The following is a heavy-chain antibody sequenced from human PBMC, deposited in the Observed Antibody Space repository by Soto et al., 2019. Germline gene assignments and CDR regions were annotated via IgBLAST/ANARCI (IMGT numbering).Heavy chain of an antibody. CDR2: IDPSSGTT. J-gene: IGHJ6*02. CDR3: ARGAVVVPNGLIAGMDV. V-gene: IGHV1-46*01. CDR1: GYSFSNFY. D-gene: IGHD2-15*01. Sequence: ASVKVSCKPSGYSFSNFYVHWVRQAPGQGLEWMGIIDPSSGTTSYTQKFQERVTMTRDTSMSTDYMELSRLRSEDTAVYYCARGAVVVPNGLIAGMDVWGLGTTVTVS.